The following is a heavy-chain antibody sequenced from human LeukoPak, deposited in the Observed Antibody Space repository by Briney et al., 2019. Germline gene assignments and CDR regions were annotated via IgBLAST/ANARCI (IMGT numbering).Heavy chain of an antibody. CDR2: ISGSGGTT. CDR3: AKSIGGVVVVAADY. J-gene: IGHJ4*02. Sequence: GGSPRLSCAASGFTFSTYAMTWVRQAPGKGLEWVSVISGSGGTTYYADSVKGRFTLSRDNSKNTVFLQMNSLRAEDTAVYYCAKSIGGVVVVAADYWGQGTLVTVSS. V-gene: IGHV3-23*01. CDR1: GFTFSTYA. D-gene: IGHD2-15*01.